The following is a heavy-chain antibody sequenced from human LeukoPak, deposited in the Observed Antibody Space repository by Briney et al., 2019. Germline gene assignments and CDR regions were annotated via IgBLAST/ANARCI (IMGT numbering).Heavy chain of an antibody. D-gene: IGHD4-17*01. CDR3: ARAPQSDYGTHWYFDL. V-gene: IGHV4-34*01. CDR1: GGSFSGYY. J-gene: IGHJ2*01. Sequence: SETLSLTCAVDGGSFSGYYWSWIRQPPGEGLEWIGEINHSGSTKYNPSLKSRVTISVDTSKNQFSLKVSSMTAADTAVYYCARAPQSDYGTHWYFDLWGRGTLVTVSS. CDR2: INHSGST.